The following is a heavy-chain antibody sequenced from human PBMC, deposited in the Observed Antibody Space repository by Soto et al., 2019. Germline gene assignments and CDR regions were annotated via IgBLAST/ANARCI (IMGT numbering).Heavy chain of an antibody. CDR2: IFHSGKT. D-gene: IGHD4-4*01. CDR3: ARVGGWTTSAGPRFWHFDL. J-gene: IGHJ2*01. V-gene: IGHV4-4*01. Sequence: QVQLQESGPGLVKPSGTLSLTCTVSGDSISGSDWWTWVRQPPTKGLEWIGEIFHSGKTNYNPSLKSRVIISLDGSKNQFSLSLASVTAADTALYCCARVGGWTTSAGPRFWHFDLWGRGTLVTVSS. CDR1: GDSISGSDW.